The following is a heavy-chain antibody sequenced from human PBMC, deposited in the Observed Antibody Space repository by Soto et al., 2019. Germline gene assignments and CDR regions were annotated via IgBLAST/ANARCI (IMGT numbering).Heavy chain of an antibody. CDR3: ARTPDIAAADYYYYSGMDV. CDR2: IIPIFGTA. V-gene: IGHV1-69*13. J-gene: IGHJ6*02. Sequence: GASGKFSCKASGGTFSSYAISWVRQAPGQGLEWMGGIIPIFGTANYAQKFQGRVTITADESTSTAYMELSSLRSEDTAVYYCARTPDIAAADYYYYSGMDVWGQGTTVTVSS. D-gene: IGHD6-13*01. CDR1: GGTFSSYA.